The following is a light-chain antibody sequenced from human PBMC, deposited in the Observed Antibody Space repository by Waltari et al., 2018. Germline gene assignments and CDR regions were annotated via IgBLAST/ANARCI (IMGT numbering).Light chain of an antibody. CDR2: DAS. J-gene: IGKJ4*01. Sequence: EIVLTQSPSTLSLSLGDRATITCRASQSIRSYLAWYQQRPGQAPRLLIYDASNRATGIPARFSGSGSGTDFILTISSLEPEDFAVYYCQQRSGWPKTFGEGTKVEI. CDR1: QSIRSY. V-gene: IGKV3-11*01. CDR3: QQRSGWPKT.